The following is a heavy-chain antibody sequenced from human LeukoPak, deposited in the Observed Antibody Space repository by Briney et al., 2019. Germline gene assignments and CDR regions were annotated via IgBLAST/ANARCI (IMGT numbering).Heavy chain of an antibody. Sequence: SETLSLTCTVSGYSISSGYYWGWIRQPPGKGLEWIGSIYHSGSTYYNPSLKSRVTISVDTSKNQFSLRLSSVTAADTAVYYCARGNYYDTSTYYRAFDIWGQGTMVTVSS. CDR1: GYSISSGYY. CDR3: ARGNYYDTSTYYRAFDI. D-gene: IGHD3-22*01. V-gene: IGHV4-38-2*02. CDR2: IYHSGST. J-gene: IGHJ3*02.